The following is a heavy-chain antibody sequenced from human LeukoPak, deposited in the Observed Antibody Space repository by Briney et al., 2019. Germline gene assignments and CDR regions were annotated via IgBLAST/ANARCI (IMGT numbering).Heavy chain of an antibody. CDR1: GGSISSGGYY. Sequence: SSETLSLTCTVSGGSISSGGYYWSWIRQHPGKGLEWIGYIYYSGSTYYNPSLKSRVTISVDTSKNQFSLKLSSVTAADTAVYYCARDLFGSTLAVAGSNWFDPWGQGTLVTVSS. CDR2: IYYSGST. D-gene: IGHD6-19*01. J-gene: IGHJ5*02. V-gene: IGHV4-31*03. CDR3: ARDLFGSTLAVAGSNWFDP.